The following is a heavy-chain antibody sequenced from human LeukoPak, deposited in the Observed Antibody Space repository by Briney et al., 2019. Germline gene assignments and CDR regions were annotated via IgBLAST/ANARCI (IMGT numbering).Heavy chain of an antibody. Sequence: SETLSLTCTVSGDSIRSASYYWAWIRQPPGRGLEWIGTTYYSGTISYNSSLKSRVTISVDTSKNQVSLTVTSVTAADTAMFYCARLMADPNAFDFWGQGTMVTVSS. CDR1: GDSIRSASYY. CDR2: TYYSGTI. CDR3: ARLMADPNAFDF. J-gene: IGHJ3*01. V-gene: IGHV4-39*01. D-gene: IGHD2-8*01.